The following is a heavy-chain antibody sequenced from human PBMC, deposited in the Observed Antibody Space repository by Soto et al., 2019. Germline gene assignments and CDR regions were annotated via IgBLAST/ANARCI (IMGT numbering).Heavy chain of an antibody. CDR3: ARGMTTVTTLDY. CDR1: GGSISSGGYS. J-gene: IGHJ4*02. D-gene: IGHD4-4*01. V-gene: IGHV4-30-2*01. CDR2: IYHSGST. Sequence: ASETLSLTCAVSGGSISSGGYSWRWIRQPPGKGLEWVGYIYHSGSTYYNTSLKSRVTISVDRSKNQFSLKLSSVTAADTAVYYCARGMTTVTTLDYWGQGTLVTVSS.